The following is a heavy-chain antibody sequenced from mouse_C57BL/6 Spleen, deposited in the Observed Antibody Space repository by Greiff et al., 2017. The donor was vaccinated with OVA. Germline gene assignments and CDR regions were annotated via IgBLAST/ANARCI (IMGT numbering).Heavy chain of an antibody. V-gene: IGHV1-61*01. J-gene: IGHJ3*01. CDR3: AREDSSGPSY. CDR2: IYPSDSET. CDR1: GYAFSSSW. Sequence: QVQLQQSGPELVKPGASVKISCKASGYAFSSSWMNWVKQRPGQGLEWIGNIYPSDSETHYNQKFKDKATLTVDKSSSTAYMQLSSLTSEDSAVYYCAREDSSGPSYWGQGTLVTVSA. D-gene: IGHD3-2*02.